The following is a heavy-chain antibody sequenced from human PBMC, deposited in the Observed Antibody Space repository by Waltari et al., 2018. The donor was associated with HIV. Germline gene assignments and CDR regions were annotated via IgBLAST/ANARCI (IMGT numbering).Heavy chain of an antibody. J-gene: IGHJ4*02. V-gene: IGHV1-24*01. CDR2: FDPEGEET. CDR1: GDTLSELS. CDR3: VIDGGNYFHS. Sequence: QVHLVQSGAEVKKPGASVKVSCKVSGDTLSELSMHWVRQAPGKGLEWMGDFDPEGEETAYAQKFQGRMSMTEDTSTDTAYMELSSLRSEDTAVYYCVIDGGNYFHSWGQGTLVTVSS.